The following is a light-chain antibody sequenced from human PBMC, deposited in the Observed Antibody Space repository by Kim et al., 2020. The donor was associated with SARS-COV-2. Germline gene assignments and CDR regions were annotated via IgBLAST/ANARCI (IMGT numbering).Light chain of an antibody. V-gene: IGLV2-14*03. Sequence: GQSITISCNGTSSDVGGYNSVSWYQQHPGKAPNLMIYYFSNRPSGVSNRFSGSKSGNTASLTISGLQAEDEADYYCSSYTSSSTRVFGTGTKVTVL. CDR2: YFS. CDR1: SSDVGGYNS. J-gene: IGLJ1*01. CDR3: SSYTSSSTRV.